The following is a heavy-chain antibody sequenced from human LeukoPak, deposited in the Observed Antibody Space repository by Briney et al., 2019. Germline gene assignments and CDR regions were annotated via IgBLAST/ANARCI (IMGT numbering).Heavy chain of an antibody. V-gene: IGHV4-61*01. Sequence: PSETLSLTCTVSGGSVSSGSYYWSWIRQPPGKGLEWIGYMCYGGSTNYNPSLKSRVTTSVDTSNNQFSLKLSSVTAGDTAVYYCARDPLTGSFDYWGQGTLVTVSS. CDR1: GGSVSSGSYY. CDR3: ARDPLTGSFDY. J-gene: IGHJ4*02. D-gene: IGHD7-27*01. CDR2: MCYGGST.